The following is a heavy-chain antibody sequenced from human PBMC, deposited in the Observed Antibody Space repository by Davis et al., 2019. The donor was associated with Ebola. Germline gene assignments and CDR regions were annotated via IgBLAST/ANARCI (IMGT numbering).Heavy chain of an antibody. D-gene: IGHD6-19*01. CDR1: GFTFSSYS. V-gene: IGHV3-21*01. Sequence: GGSLRLSCAASGFTFSSYSMNWVRQAPGKGLEWVSSISSSSSYIYYADSVKGRFTISRDNSKNTLYLQMNSLRAEDTAVYYCARASGYSSGWHDYWGQGTLVTVPS. J-gene: IGHJ4*02. CDR3: ARASGYSSGWHDY. CDR2: ISSSSSYI.